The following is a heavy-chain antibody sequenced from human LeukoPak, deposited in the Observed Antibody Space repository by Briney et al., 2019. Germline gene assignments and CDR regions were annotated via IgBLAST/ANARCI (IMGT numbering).Heavy chain of an antibody. J-gene: IGHJ4*02. Sequence: GGSLRLSCAASGFTFSSYAMSWVRQAPGKGLEWVSAISGSGGSTYYADSVKGRFTISRDNSKNTLYLQMNSLRAEDTAVYYCAKDYYYDSSGYYYVVYYFDYWGQGTLVTVSS. CDR3: AKDYYYDSSGYYYVVYYFDY. D-gene: IGHD3-22*01. CDR1: GFTFSSYA. CDR2: ISGSGGST. V-gene: IGHV3-23*01.